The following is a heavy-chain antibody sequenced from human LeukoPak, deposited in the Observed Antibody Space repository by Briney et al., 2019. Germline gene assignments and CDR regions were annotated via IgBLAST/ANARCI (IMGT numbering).Heavy chain of an antibody. CDR1: GYTFTSYY. D-gene: IGHD1-26*01. CDR2: MNPNSGNT. CDR3: AREPIVGATRYWFDP. Sequence: GASVKVSCKASGYTFTSYYINWVRQATGQGLEWMGWMNPNSGNTAYAQKFQGRVTMTRNTSISTAYMELSNLRSEDTAVYYCAREPIVGATRYWFDPWGQGTLVTVSS. V-gene: IGHV1-8*01. J-gene: IGHJ5*02.